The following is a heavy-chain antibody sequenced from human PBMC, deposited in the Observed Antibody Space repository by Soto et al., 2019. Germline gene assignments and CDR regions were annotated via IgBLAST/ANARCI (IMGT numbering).Heavy chain of an antibody. CDR1: SDSISRSHW. Sequence: PSETLSLTCAVSSDSISRSHWLTWVRQSPGKGLEWLGDIYYSGSVYYNPSLRSRISISMDKSNNQFSLNLSSVTAADTAVYYWARGSFVTHYYSYHMDVGGKGTRVTVPS. CDR3: ARGSFVTHYYSYHMDV. D-gene: IGHD2-21*02. J-gene: IGHJ6*03. CDR2: IYYSGSV. V-gene: IGHV4-4*02.